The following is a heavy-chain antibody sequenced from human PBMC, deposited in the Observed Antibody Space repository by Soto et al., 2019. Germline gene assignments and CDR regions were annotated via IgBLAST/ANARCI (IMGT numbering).Heavy chain of an antibody. CDR1: GGSISYY. D-gene: IGHD3-3*01. CDR3: ARGIVDFWSGRHYFDY. V-gene: IGHV4-4*07. J-gene: IGHJ4*02. Sequence: DTLSLTCTVSGGSISYYWSWIRQPAVKGLEWIGRIYTSGSTNYNPSLKSRVTMSIDTSKNQFSLKLTSVTAADTAVYFCARGIVDFWSGRHYFDYWGQGTLVTVSS. CDR2: IYTSGST.